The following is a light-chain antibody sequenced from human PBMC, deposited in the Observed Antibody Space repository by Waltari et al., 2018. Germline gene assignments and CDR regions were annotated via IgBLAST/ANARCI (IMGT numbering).Light chain of an antibody. CDR3: QQFDAFPYT. CDR2: DAS. V-gene: IGKV1-33*01. CDR1: QHISNY. Sequence: DILLTQSPTSLFASIGDRVPLTCQASQHISNYLNWYQRKPGKAPKLLIYDASDLEPGVPLRFIGTGYGASSTLTISSLQPEDVATYYCQQFDAFPYTFGQGTNLQIK. J-gene: IGKJ2*01.